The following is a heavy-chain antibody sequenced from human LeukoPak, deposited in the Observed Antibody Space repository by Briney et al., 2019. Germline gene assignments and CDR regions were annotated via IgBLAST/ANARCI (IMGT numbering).Heavy chain of an antibody. Sequence: PSETLSLTCAVSGGSISSNSYYWGWIRQPPGKRLEWIGSIYYSGSTYYNPSLKSRVTISVDTSKNQFSLKLSSVTAADTAMYYCARNRYYYGSGSYGVPNWFDPWGQGTLVTVSS. J-gene: IGHJ5*02. CDR3: ARNRYYYGSGSYGVPNWFDP. D-gene: IGHD3-10*01. CDR1: GGSISSNSYY. CDR2: IYYSGST. V-gene: IGHV4-39*01.